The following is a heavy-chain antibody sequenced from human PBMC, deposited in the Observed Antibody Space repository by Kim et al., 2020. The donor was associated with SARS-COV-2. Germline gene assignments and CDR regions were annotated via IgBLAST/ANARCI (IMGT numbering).Heavy chain of an antibody. CDR2: IRSKAYGGTT. J-gene: IGHJ4*02. Sequence: GGSLRLSCTASGFTFGDYAMSWFRQAPGKGLEWVGFIRSKAYGGTTEYAASVKGRFTISRDDSKSIAYLQMNSLKTEDTAVYYCTRFYYYDSSGYYRFDYWGQGTLVTVSS. D-gene: IGHD3-22*01. CDR3: TRFYYYDSSGYYRFDY. V-gene: IGHV3-49*03. CDR1: GFTFGDYA.